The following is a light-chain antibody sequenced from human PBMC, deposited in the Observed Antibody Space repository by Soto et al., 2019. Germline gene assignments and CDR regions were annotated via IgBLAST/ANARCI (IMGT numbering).Light chain of an antibody. J-gene: IGKJ1*01. CDR1: QAIDSW. Sequence: DIQMTQSPSSVSASVGDRVTITCRASQAIDSWLAWYQQKPGEAPKLLIFTGSLLHSGVPPRFSGSGSGTEFTLTISSLQLEDFANYDCQHTLSFPPTFGQGTKVDIK. CDR2: TGS. V-gene: IGKV1-12*01. CDR3: QHTLSFPPT.